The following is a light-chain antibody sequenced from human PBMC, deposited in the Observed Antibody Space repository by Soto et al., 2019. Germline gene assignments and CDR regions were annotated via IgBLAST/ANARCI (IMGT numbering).Light chain of an antibody. CDR2: GAS. J-gene: IGKJ1*01. V-gene: IGKV3-20*01. CDR1: QSVSSNN. Sequence: EIVLTQYPGTLSLSPGERATLSCRASQSVSSNNLAWYQQRPGQAPRLLICGASTRDTGIPDRFSGIGSGAPFTLTITRLEPEDFAVYYCQQYGSSPLTCGQGTKVQIK. CDR3: QQYGSSPLT.